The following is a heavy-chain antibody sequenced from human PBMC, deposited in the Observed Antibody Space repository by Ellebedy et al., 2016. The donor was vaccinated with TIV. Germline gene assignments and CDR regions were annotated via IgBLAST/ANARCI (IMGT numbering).Heavy chain of an antibody. V-gene: IGHV3-23*01. Sequence: PGGSLRLSCAAPGFTFSSYAMSWVRQAPGKGLEWISVISGNGGTTYYADSVKGRFTISRDSSKNTLFLQMNSLRAEDTAVYYCAKDYARSFDILTGLKHFECWGQGTLVTVSS. J-gene: IGHJ4*02. CDR1: GFTFSSYA. CDR2: ISGNGGTT. D-gene: IGHD3-9*01. CDR3: AKDYARSFDILTGLKHFEC.